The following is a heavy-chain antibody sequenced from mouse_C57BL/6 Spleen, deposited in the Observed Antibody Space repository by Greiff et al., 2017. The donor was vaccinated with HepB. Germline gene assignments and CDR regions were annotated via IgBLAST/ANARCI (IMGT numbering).Heavy chain of an antibody. D-gene: IGHD2-12*01. J-gene: IGHJ3*01. Sequence: EVQLQQSGPELVKPGASVKISCKASGYTFTDYYMNWVKQSHGKSLEWIGDINPNNGGTSYNQKFKGKATLTVDKSSSTAYMELRSLTSEDSAVYYCAREDSPFAYWGQGTLVTVSA. CDR2: INPNNGGT. V-gene: IGHV1-26*01. CDR1: GYTFTDYY. CDR3: AREDSPFAY.